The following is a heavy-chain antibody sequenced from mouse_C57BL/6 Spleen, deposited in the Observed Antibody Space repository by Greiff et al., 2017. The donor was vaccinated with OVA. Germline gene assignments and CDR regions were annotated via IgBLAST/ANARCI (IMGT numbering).Heavy chain of an antibody. CDR2: INPNNGGT. Sequence: VQLKQSGPELVKPGASVKMSCKASGYTFTDYNMHWVKQSHGKSLEWIGYINPNNGGTSYNQKFKGKATLTVNKSSSTAYMELRSLTSEDSAVYYCARDDYDDSWFAYWGQGTLVTVSA. CDR1: GYTFTDYN. D-gene: IGHD2-4*01. V-gene: IGHV1-22*01. J-gene: IGHJ3*01. CDR3: ARDDYDDSWFAY.